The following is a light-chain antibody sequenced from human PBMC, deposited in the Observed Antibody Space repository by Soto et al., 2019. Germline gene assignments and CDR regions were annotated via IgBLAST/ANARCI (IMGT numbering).Light chain of an antibody. CDR3: QQYGSSPEVT. V-gene: IGKV3-20*01. Sequence: ELVLTQSPGTLSLSPGEGATLSCRASQSVSSNYLAWYQQKHGQAPRLLIYGASSRATGIPDRFSGSGSGADFTLTISRLEPEDFAVYYCQQYGSSPEVTFGPGTKVDIK. CDR2: GAS. J-gene: IGKJ3*01. CDR1: QSVSSNY.